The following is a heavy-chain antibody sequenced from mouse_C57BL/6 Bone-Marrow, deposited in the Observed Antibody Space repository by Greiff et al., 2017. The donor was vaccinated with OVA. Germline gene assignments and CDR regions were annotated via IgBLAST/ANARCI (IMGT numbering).Heavy chain of an antibody. D-gene: IGHD1-1*01. CDR1: GYTFTSYG. V-gene: IGHV1-81*01. CDR3: ARWAYFYGSSGSSRPWFAY. Sequence: QVQLQQSGAELARPGASVKLSCKASGYTFTSYGISWVKQRTGQGLEWIGEIYPRSGNTYYNEKFKGKATLTADKSSSTAYMELRSLTSEDSAVYFCARWAYFYGSSGSSRPWFAYWGQGTLVTVSA. CDR2: IYPRSGNT. J-gene: IGHJ3*01.